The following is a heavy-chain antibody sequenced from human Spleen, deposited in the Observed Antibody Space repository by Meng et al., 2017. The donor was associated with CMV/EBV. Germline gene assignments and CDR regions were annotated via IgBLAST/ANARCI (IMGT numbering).Heavy chain of an antibody. V-gene: IGHV3-23*01. J-gene: IGHJ4*02. Sequence: GESLKISCAASGFTFSSFAMNWVRQAPGKGLEWVSVVSGSGGATFYRDSVEGRLTISRDNSRNTVYLHMNGLRAEDTAIYYSAKSGVPRRLVGYHLDYWGRGTLVTVSS. CDR3: AKSGVPRRLVGYHLDY. CDR1: GFTFSSFA. CDR2: VSGSGGAT. D-gene: IGHD2-15*01.